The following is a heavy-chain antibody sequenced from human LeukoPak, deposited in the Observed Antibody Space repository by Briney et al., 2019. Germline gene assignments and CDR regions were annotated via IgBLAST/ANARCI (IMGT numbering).Heavy chain of an antibody. CDR3: AIFGDSGYDCGFDY. CDR2: IKQDGSEK. Sequence: SGGSLRLSCAASGFTFSSYWMSWVRQAPGKGLEWVANIKQDGSEKYYVDSVKGRFTISRDNAKNSLYLRMNSLRAEDTAVYYCAIFGDSGYDCGFDYWGQGTLVTVSS. CDR1: GFTFSSYW. J-gene: IGHJ4*02. D-gene: IGHD5-12*01. V-gene: IGHV3-7*03.